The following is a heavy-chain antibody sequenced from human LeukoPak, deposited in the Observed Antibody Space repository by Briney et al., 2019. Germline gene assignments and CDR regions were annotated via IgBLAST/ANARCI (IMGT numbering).Heavy chain of an antibody. Sequence: GGSLRLSCAASGFTFPRHAMSWVRQAPGKGLEWVSGISERGGSTNYADSVKGRFIISRDTSKNTVYLQMNSLRVEDTAVYFCAKRGIVIRAVIIIGFHKEAYYFDYWGQGILVTVSS. J-gene: IGHJ4*02. CDR3: AKRGIVIRAVIIIGFHKEAYYFDY. V-gene: IGHV3-23*01. CDR1: GFTFPRHA. D-gene: IGHD3-10*01. CDR2: ISERGGST.